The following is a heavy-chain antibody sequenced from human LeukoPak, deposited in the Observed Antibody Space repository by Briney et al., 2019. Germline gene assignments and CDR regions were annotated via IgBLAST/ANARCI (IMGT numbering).Heavy chain of an antibody. Sequence: SETLSLTCTVSGGSISSSSYYWGWIRQPPGKGLEWIGSIYYSGSTYYNPSLKSRVTISVDTSKNQFSLKLSSVTAADTAVYYCAGPGAWLVRGAYYFGYWGQGTLVTVSS. D-gene: IGHD6-19*01. V-gene: IGHV4-39*01. J-gene: IGHJ4*02. CDR3: AGPGAWLVRGAYYFGY. CDR1: GGSISSSSYY. CDR2: IYYSGST.